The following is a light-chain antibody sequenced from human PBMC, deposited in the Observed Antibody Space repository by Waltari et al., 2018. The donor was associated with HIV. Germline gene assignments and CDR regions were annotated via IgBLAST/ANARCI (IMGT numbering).Light chain of an antibody. J-gene: IGLJ3*02. V-gene: IGLV1-44*01. CDR2: SNN. Sequence: QSVLTQPPSPSGTPGQRVTISCSGSSSNIGSNTVNGYQQLPGTAPKLLIYSNNQRPSGVPDRFSGSKSGTSASLAISGLQSEDEADYYCAAWDDSLRGVFGGGTKLTVL. CDR3: AAWDDSLRGV. CDR1: SSNIGSNT.